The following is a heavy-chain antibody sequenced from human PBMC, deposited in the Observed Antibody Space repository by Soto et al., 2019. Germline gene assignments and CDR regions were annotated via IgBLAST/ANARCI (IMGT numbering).Heavy chain of an antibody. CDR2: ISGNNGDT. CDR1: GYTFSNYD. CDR3: ARGPRQGTWFDP. V-gene: IGHV1-18*01. Sequence: QVQLVQSGAEVKKPGASVKVSCKASGYTFSNYDINWVRQAPVPGLEWMGWISGNNGDTNYAQKFQDRVTMTTDTSTRTAYMELRSLRSDDTAVYYCARGPRQGTWFDPWGQGTLVTVSS. J-gene: IGHJ5*02. D-gene: IGHD1-1*01.